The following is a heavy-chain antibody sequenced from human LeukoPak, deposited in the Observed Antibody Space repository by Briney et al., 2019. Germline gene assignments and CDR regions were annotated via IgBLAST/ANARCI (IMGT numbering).Heavy chain of an antibody. CDR3: TKREGPMSGSYDYFDP. CDR2: IYYSGST. CDR1: GGSISSSSYY. V-gene: IGHV4-39*01. Sequence: SETLSLTCTVSGGSISSSSYYWGWIRQPPGKGLEWIGSIYYSGSTYYNPSLKSRVTISVDTSKNQFSLKLSSVTAADTAMYYCTKREGPMSGSYDYFDPWGQGTLVTVS. J-gene: IGHJ5*02. D-gene: IGHD1-26*01.